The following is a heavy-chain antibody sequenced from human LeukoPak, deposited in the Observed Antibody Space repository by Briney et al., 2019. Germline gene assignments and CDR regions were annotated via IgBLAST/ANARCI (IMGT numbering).Heavy chain of an antibody. CDR2: IYHSGGT. V-gene: IGHV4-34*01. CDR1: GFTFSDYY. Sequence: GSLRLSCSASGFTFSDYYMSWVRQPPGKGLEWMGEIYHSGGTSYNPSLKSRVTISVATSKNQFSLNLPSVTAADTAVYYCARAMSIAARLQTIFDYWGQGTLVTVSS. CDR3: ARAMSIAARLQTIFDY. J-gene: IGHJ4*02. D-gene: IGHD6-6*01.